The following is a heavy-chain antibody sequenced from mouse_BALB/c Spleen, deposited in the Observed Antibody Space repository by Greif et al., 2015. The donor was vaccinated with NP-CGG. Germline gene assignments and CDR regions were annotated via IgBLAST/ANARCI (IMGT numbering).Heavy chain of an antibody. CDR1: GFSLTSYG. V-gene: IGHV2-5*01. CDR2: IWSGGST. D-gene: IGHD2-3*01. J-gene: IGHJ4*01. Sequence: QVQLQQSGPGLVQPSQSLSITCTVSGFSLTSYGVHWVRQSPGKGLEWLGVIWSGGSTDYNAAFMSRLSITEDNSKSQVFFKMDSLKADDTAIYYCANADGFHAMDYWGQGTSVTVSS. CDR3: ANADGFHAMDY.